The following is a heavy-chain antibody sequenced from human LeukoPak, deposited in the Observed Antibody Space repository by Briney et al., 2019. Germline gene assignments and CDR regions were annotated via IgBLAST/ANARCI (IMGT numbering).Heavy chain of an antibody. CDR1: GGSFSGYY. V-gene: IGHV4-34*01. CDR3: ARCQGRSTSCYRGTDY. D-gene: IGHD2-2*02. Sequence: SETLSLTCAVYGGSFSGYYWSWIRQPPGKGLEWIGEINHRGSTNYNPSLKSRVTISVDTSKNQFSLKLSSVTAADTAVYYCARCQGRSTSCYRGTDYWGQGTLVTVSS. CDR2: INHRGST. J-gene: IGHJ4*02.